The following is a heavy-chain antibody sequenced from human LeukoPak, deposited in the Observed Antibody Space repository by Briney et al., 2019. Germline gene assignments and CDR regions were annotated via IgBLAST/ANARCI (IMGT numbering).Heavy chain of an antibody. CDR3: ARSSLPYGDSPFDY. V-gene: IGHV3-66*02. J-gene: IGHJ4*02. Sequence: PGGSLRLSCAASGFTFSSNYMSWVRQAPGKGLEWVSVIYSGGSTYYADSVKGRFTISRDNSKNTLYLQMNSLRAEDTAVYYCARSSLPYGDSPFDYWGQGTLVTVSS. CDR2: IYSGGST. CDR1: GFTFSSNY. D-gene: IGHD4-17*01.